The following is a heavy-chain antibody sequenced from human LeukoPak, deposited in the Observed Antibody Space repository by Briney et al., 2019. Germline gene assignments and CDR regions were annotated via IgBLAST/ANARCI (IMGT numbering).Heavy chain of an antibody. CDR2: MNPNSGNT. CDR3: ARGPLFNSAWLDY. V-gene: IGHV1-8*01. D-gene: IGHD3-3*01. CDR1: GYTFTRYD. Sequence: ASVKVSCKTSGYTFTRYDVNWVRQAPGQGLEWMGWMNPNSGNTHYAQKFQGRVTLTRNTSISTAYMELSSLRSEDTAVYYCARGPLFNSAWLDYWGQGTLVKVSS. J-gene: IGHJ4*02.